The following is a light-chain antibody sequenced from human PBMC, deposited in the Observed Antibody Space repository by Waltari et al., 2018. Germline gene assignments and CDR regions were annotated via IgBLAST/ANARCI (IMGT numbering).Light chain of an antibody. J-gene: IGLJ3*02. CDR2: DVS. Sequence: QSALIQPTSVSGSPGQSITISCTGTSRDVGFYNYVSWYQQYPGKVPQLLIYDVSDRPSGVSSRFSGSKSGNTASLTISGLQADDEADYYCNSYSGSSSWVFGGGTKLTVL. CDR1: SRDVGFYNY. CDR3: NSYSGSSSWV. V-gene: IGLV2-14*01.